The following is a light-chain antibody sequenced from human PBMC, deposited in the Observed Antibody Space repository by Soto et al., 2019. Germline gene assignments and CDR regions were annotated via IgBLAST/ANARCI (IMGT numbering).Light chain of an antibody. V-gene: IGKV3-11*01. Sequence: EIVLTQSPATLSLSPGERATLSCRASQSVSSYLAWYQQKPGQAPTLLIYDASNRATCIPARFSGSGSGTVFTLTISRLEPDDFAVYYCQQRSDWPSTFGGGTKVQIK. CDR3: QQRSDWPST. CDR1: QSVSSY. CDR2: DAS. J-gene: IGKJ4*01.